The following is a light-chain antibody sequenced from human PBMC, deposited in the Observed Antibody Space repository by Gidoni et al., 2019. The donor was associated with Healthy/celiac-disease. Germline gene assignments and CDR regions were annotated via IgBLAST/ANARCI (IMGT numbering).Light chain of an antibody. Sequence: EIVMTQSPATLSVSPGERATLSCRASQSVSRNLAWYQQKPGQAPRLLIYGASTRATGIPARFSGSGSGTEFTLTISSLQSEDFAVYYCQQYNNWPRPFGQGTKLEIK. CDR1: QSVSRN. J-gene: IGKJ2*01. CDR3: QQYNNWPRP. CDR2: GAS. V-gene: IGKV3-15*01.